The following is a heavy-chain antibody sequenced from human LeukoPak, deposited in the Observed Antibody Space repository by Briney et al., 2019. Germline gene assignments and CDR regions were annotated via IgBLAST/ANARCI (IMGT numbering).Heavy chain of an antibody. D-gene: IGHD3-10*01. CDR3: AKDTGGSGLWFGELWDY. CDR1: GFTFSSYG. J-gene: IGHJ4*02. V-gene: IGHV3-23*01. CDR2: ISGSGGST. Sequence: GGTLRLSCAASGFTFSSYGMSRVRQAPGKGLEWVSAISGSGGSTYYADSVKGRFTVSRDNSKNTLYLQMNSLRAEDTAVYYCAKDTGGSGLWFGELWDYWGQGTLVTVSS.